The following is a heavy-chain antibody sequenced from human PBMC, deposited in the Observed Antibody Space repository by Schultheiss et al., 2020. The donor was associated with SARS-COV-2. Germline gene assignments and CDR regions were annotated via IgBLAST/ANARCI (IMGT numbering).Heavy chain of an antibody. V-gene: IGHV1-2*02. CDR1: GYTFTGYY. Sequence: ASVKVSCKASGYTFTGYYMHWVRQAPGQGLEWMGWINPNSGGTNYAQKFQGRVTMTRDTSISTAYMELSRLRSDDTAVYYCARDEGNSSSWRWVLDYYYYGMDVWGQGTTVTVSS. J-gene: IGHJ6*02. CDR3: ARDEGNSSSWRWVLDYYYYGMDV. D-gene: IGHD6-13*01. CDR2: INPNSGGT.